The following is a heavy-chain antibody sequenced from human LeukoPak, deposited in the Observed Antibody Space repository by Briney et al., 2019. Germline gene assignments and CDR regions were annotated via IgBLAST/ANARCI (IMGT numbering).Heavy chain of an antibody. Sequence: GGSLRLSCAVSGFSFMNACVIWVPPAPRKGREWVGRNKSNADGGTPDYAAPARGRFTISRDDAKNTLYLQMNSLKTEDTAVYYCTTFYHEYSPYWGRGTLVTVSS. J-gene: IGHJ4*02. CDR2: NKSNADGGTP. CDR1: GFSFMNAC. D-gene: IGHD2/OR15-2a*01. CDR3: TTFYHEYSPY. V-gene: IGHV3-15*01.